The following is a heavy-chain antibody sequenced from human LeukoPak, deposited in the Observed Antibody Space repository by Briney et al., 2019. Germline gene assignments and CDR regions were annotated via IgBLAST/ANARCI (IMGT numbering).Heavy chain of an antibody. D-gene: IGHD4-23*01. J-gene: IGHJ4*02. V-gene: IGHV3-66*01. CDR1: GFTVSSNY. CDR2: IYSGGST. Sequence: GGSLRLSCAASGFTVSSNYMSWVRQAPGKGLEWVSVIYSGGSTYYSDSVKGRFTISRDKSKNTLYLQMNSLRAEDTAVYYCARDQDYGGNSGLGYWGQGTLVTVSS. CDR3: ARDQDYGGNSGLGY.